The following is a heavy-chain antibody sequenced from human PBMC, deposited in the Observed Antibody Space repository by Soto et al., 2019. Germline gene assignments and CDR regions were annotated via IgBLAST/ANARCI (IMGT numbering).Heavy chain of an antibody. V-gene: IGHV3-23*01. J-gene: IGHJ6*03. Sequence: GGSLRLSCAASGFTFSSYAMSWVRQAPGKGLEGVSAISGSGGSTYYADSVKGRFTISRDNSKNTLYLQMNSLRAEDTAVYYCVKEWANYSYSYYYMDVWGKGTTVTVSS. CDR1: GFTFSSYA. CDR3: VKEWANYSYSYYYMDV. CDR2: ISGSGGST. D-gene: IGHD1-26*01.